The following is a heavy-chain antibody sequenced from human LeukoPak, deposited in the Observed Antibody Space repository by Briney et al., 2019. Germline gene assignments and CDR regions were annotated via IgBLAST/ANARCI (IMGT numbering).Heavy chain of an antibody. CDR2: VHHSGRT. J-gene: IGHJ4*02. D-gene: IGHD5-18*01. CDR3: AREGYSYGSRLSPFDY. CDR1: GYSISSGYF. V-gene: IGHV4-38-2*02. Sequence: SETLSLTCTVSGYSISSGYFWGWIRQPPGEGLEWIGNVHHSGRTYYNPSLKSRVSISVDTSKNQFSLKLSSVTAADTAVYYCAREGYSYGSRLSPFDYWGQGTLVTVSS.